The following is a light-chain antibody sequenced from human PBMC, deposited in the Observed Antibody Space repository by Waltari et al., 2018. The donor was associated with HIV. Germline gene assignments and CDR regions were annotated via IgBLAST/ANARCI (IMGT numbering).Light chain of an antibody. V-gene: IGKV3-15*01. Sequence: EVVVTQARAAFSVVPGKGGPPACTTSQDVGINVSWYQQKPGQCPRLLVYGASTRATGVPVKFGGSGSGTQFNFTIASLQADDSAIYYCQHYDNWSRTFGPGTTVEIK. CDR2: GAS. CDR3: QHYDNWSRT. J-gene: IGKJ1*01. CDR1: QDVGIN.